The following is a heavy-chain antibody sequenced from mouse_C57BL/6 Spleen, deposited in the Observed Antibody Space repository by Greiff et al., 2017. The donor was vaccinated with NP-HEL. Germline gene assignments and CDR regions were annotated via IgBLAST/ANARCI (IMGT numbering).Heavy chain of an antibody. D-gene: IGHD1-1*02. J-gene: IGHJ2*01. Sequence: EVQVVESGAELVRPGASVKLSCTASGFNFTDDYMHWVKQRPEQGLEWIGWIDPENGDTEYDSKFQGKATITADTSSNTAYLQLSSLTSEDTAVYYCTYGARYFDDWGKGTTLTVSS. CDR2: IDPENGDT. V-gene: IGHV14-4*01. CDR3: TYGARYFDD. CDR1: GFNFTDDY.